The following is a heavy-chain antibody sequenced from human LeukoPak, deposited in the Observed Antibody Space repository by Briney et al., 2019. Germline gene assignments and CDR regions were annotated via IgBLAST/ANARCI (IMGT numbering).Heavy chain of an antibody. V-gene: IGHV3-21*01. CDR1: GFTFSSYW. D-gene: IGHD3-22*01. CDR3: ARGFVNSGYYFDY. CDR2: I. Sequence: PGGSLRLSCAASGFTFSSYWMSWVRQAPGKGLEWVSGIQGRFTISRDNAKNSLYLQMDSLRAEDTAVYYCARGFVNSGYYFDYWGQGTLVTVSS. J-gene: IGHJ4*02.